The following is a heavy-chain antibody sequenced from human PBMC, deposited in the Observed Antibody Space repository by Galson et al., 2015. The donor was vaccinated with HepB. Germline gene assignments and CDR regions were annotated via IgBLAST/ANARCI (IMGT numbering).Heavy chain of an antibody. CDR3: ATARSSWYYFDY. Sequence: QSGAEVKKPGQSLKISCKGSGYSFISYWIGWVRQMPGKGLEWMGIIFPGDSDTRYSPSFQGQVTISADKSINTAYLQWSSLKASDTAMYYCATARSSWYYFDYWGQGTLVTVSS. D-gene: IGHD6-13*01. J-gene: IGHJ4*02. CDR2: IFPGDSDT. V-gene: IGHV5-51*03. CDR1: GYSFISYW.